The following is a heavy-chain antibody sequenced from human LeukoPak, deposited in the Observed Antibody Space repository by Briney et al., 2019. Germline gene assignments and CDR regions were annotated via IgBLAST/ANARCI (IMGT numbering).Heavy chain of an antibody. CDR1: GDSVSSNSAA. CDR2: TYYRRKWYN. V-gene: IGHV6-1*01. Sequence: SQTLSPTCAISGDSVSSNSAAWNWIRQSPSRGLEWLGRTYYRRKWYNDYAVSVKSRININPDTSKNQFSLQLNSVTPEDTAVYYCAREMEVDTAMAFFANWGQGTLVTVSS. D-gene: IGHD5-18*01. J-gene: IGHJ4*02. CDR3: AREMEVDTAMAFFAN.